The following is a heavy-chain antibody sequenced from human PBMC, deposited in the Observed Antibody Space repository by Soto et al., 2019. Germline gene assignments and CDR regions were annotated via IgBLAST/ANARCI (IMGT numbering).Heavy chain of an antibody. CDR3: ASHYYDSIGYDQ. V-gene: IGHV4-30-4*01. CDR2: IYYSGST. J-gene: IGHJ4*02. CDR1: GGSISSVDYY. Sequence: QVQLQASGPGLVKPSQTLSLTCTVSGGSISSVDYYLSWIRQPPGKGLEWIGYIYYSGSTYYNPYLKSRVTISVDTSMNHFSLKLSSVTDADTAVYYCASHYYDSIGYDQWGKGTLVTVSS. D-gene: IGHD3-22*01.